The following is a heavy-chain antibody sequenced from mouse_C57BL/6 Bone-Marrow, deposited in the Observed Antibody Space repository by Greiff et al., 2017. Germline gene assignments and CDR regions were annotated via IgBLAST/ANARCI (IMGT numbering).Heavy chain of an antibody. V-gene: IGHV1-26*01. CDR1: GYTFTDYY. CDR3: ARKGYYGSSP. D-gene: IGHD1-1*01. J-gene: IGHJ3*01. Sequence: VQLQQSGPELVKPGASVKISCKASGYTFTDYYMNWVKQSHGKSLEWIGDINPNNGGTSYNQKFKGKATLTVDKSSSTAYMELRSLTSEDPAVYYCARKGYYGSSPWGQGTLVTVSA. CDR2: INPNNGGT.